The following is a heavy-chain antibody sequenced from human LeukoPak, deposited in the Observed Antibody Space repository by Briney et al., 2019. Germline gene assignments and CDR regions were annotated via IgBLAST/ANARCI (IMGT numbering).Heavy chain of an antibody. D-gene: IGHD3-3*01. CDR2: ISYGGIDK. CDR1: GFNFSSYA. V-gene: IGHV3-30*04. CDR3: ARESWSDSVAFDI. Sequence: GGSLGLSCAASGFNFSSYAMHWVRQARGEGLEWVGLISYGGIDKSYADSVKGRFTISRDSSKRTLYLQMNSLRAEDTAMYYCARESWSDSVAFDIWGLGTLVIVSS. J-gene: IGHJ3*02.